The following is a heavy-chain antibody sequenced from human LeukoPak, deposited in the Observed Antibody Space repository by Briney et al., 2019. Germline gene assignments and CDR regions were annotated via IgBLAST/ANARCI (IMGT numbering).Heavy chain of an antibody. D-gene: IGHD5-18*01. Sequence: PGGSLRLSCAASGFTFSSYAMSWVRQAPGKGLEWVSAICGSGGSTYYADSVKGGFTISRDNSKTTLYLQMNSLRAEDTAVYYCAKQYRNYYYGMDVWGQGTTVTVSS. J-gene: IGHJ6*02. CDR2: ICGSGGST. CDR3: AKQYRNYYYGMDV. V-gene: IGHV3-23*01. CDR1: GFTFSSYA.